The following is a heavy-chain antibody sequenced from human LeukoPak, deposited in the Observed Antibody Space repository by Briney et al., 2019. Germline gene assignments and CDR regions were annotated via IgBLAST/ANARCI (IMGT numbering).Heavy chain of an antibody. J-gene: IGHJ6*03. Sequence: GGSLRLSCAASGFTFSSYWMSWVRQAPGKGLEWEANIKQDGSEKYYVDSVKGRFTISRDNAKNSLYLQMNSLRAEDTAVYYCASQTNYDFWSGYYLAVWGKGTTVTVSS. CDR2: IKQDGSEK. D-gene: IGHD3-3*01. CDR1: GFTFSSYW. V-gene: IGHV3-7*01. CDR3: ASQTNYDFWSGYYLAV.